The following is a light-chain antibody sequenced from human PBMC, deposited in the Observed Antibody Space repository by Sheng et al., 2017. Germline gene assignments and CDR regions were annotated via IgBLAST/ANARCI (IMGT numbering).Light chain of an antibody. CDR1: SSDVGGYNR. V-gene: IGLV2-18*02. J-gene: IGLJ1*01. CDR3: SSFASGITYV. CDR2: EVN. Sequence: QSALTQPPSVSGSPGQSVTISCTGTSSDVGGYNRVSWYQQPPGTAPKLMIYEVNNRPSGVPDRFSGSKSGNTASLTISGLQAEDEADYYCSSFASGITYVFGTGTKVTVL.